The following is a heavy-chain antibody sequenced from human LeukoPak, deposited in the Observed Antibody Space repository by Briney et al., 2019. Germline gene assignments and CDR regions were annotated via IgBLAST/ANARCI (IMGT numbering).Heavy chain of an antibody. CDR3: ATKNPGDN. D-gene: IGHD1-1*01. CDR2: ISSDSHDT. V-gene: IGHV3-48*01. Sequence: GGSLRLSCVVSGLTLISYNVNWVRQAPGRGLEWVSCISSDSHDTHYAGSVKGRFTVSRDNAKNSLYLQMNSLRVEDTGIYYCATKNPGDNWGHRTLVTVSA. CDR1: GLTLISYN. J-gene: IGHJ4*01.